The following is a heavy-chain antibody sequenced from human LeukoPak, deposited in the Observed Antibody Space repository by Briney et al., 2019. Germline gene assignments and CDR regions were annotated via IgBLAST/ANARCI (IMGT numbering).Heavy chain of an antibody. CDR3: ARATPELYYYDSSSYAGGAFDI. J-gene: IGHJ3*02. V-gene: IGHV4-34*01. CDR1: GGSFSGYY. D-gene: IGHD3-22*01. Sequence: SETLSLTCAVYGGSFSGYYWSWIRQPPGKGLEWIGEINHSGSTNYNPSLKSRVTISVDTSKNQFSLKLSYVTAADTAVYYCARATPELYYYDSSSYAGGAFDIWGQGTMVTVSS. CDR2: INHSGST.